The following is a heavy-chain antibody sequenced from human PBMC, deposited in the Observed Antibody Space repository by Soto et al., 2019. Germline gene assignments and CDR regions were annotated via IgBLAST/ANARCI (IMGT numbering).Heavy chain of an antibody. V-gene: IGHV6-1*01. CDR3: AGEASGSWYT. CDR1: GDSVSSDNAA. CDR2: TYYRSKWSKWYH. D-gene: IGHD6-13*01. J-gene: IGHJ4*02. Sequence: SQTLSLTCAISGDSVSSDNAAWDWIRQSPSRGLEWLGRTYYRSKWSKWYHEYAVSMKSRITINPDTSKNQFSLQMNSVTPEDTAVYYWAGEASGSWYTWGQGTLVTVSS.